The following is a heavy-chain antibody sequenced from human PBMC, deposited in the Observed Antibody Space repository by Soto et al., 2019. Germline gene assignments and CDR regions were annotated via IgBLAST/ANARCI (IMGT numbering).Heavy chain of an antibody. CDR3: AXWMTTVANYYYYGMDV. J-gene: IGHJ6*02. CDR2: IIPIFGTA. D-gene: IGHD4-17*01. V-gene: IGHV1-69*01. CDR1: GGTFSSYA. Sequence: QVQLVQSGXEVKKPGSSVKVSCKASGGTFSSYAISXVRQXXGQXLEWMGGIIPIFGTANYAQKFQGRVTITADESTSTAYMELSSLRSEDTAVYYCAXWMTTVANYYYYGMDVWGQGXTVTVS.